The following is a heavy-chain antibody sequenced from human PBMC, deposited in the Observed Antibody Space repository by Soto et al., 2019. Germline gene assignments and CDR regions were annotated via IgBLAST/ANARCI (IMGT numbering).Heavy chain of an antibody. D-gene: IGHD2-2*01. CDR1: GITFTAYA. V-gene: IGHV3-23*01. J-gene: IGHJ4*02. CDR3: ATIIIPAATNFY. CDR2: ISGSGGST. Sequence: EVQLLESGGGLVQPGGSLRLSCAASGITFTAYAMSWVRQARGKGLEWVSSISGSGGSTYYADSVKGRLTISRDNSKNTLYLQMNSLRAEDTAVYYCATIIIPAATNFYWGQGTLVTVSS.